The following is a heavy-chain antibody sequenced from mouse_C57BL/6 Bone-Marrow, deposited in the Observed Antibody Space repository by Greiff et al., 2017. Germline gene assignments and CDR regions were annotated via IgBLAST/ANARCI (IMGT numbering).Heavy chain of an antibody. D-gene: IGHD1-1*01. CDR3: TRSLIYYGTNY. J-gene: IGHJ2*01. Sequence: EVQLQQSGAELVKPGASVKLSCTASGFNIKDYYIHWVKQRTEQGLEWIGRIDPEDGETKYAPKCQDKATITAETSSNTAYLQLSSLTSEDTAVYYCTRSLIYYGTNYWGQGTTLTVSS. V-gene: IGHV14-2*01. CDR1: GFNIKDYY. CDR2: IDPEDGET.